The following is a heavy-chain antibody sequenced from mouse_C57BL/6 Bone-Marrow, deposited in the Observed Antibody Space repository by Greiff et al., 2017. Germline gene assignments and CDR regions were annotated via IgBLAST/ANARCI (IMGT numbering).Heavy chain of an antibody. D-gene: IGHD2-4*01. CDR3: ARSRYDYDGAWFAY. Sequence: QVQLKEPGAELVMPGASVKLSCKASGYTFTSYWMHWVKQRPGQGLEWIGEIDPSDSYTNYNQKFTGKSTFTVDKSSSTASMQLSSLTAEDSAVYYCARSRYDYDGAWFAYWGQGTLVTVSA. CDR1: GYTFTSYW. V-gene: IGHV1-69*01. CDR2: IDPSDSYT. J-gene: IGHJ3*01.